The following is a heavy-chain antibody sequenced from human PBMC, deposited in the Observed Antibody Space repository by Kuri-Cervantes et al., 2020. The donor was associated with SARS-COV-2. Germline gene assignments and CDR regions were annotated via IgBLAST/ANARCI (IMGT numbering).Heavy chain of an antibody. V-gene: IGHV4-34*01. CDR2: ISHSGST. Sequence: GSLRLSCAVYGGSFSGYYWSWIRQPPGKGLEWIGEISHSGSTNYNPSLKSRVTISVDTSKNQFSLKLSSVTAADTAVYYCARDYDFWSGSGAFDIWGQGTMVTVSS. CDR3: ARDYDFWSGSGAFDI. CDR1: GGSFSGYY. J-gene: IGHJ3*02. D-gene: IGHD3-3*01.